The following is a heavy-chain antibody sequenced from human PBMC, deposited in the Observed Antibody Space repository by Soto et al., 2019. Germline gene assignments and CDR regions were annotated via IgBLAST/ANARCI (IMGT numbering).Heavy chain of an antibody. D-gene: IGHD2-2*01. Sequence: QVQLVQSGAEVKKPGSSVKVSCKASGGTFSSYAISWVRQAPGQGLEWMGGIIPIFGTANYAQKFQGRVTITADESTSTAYMELSSLRSEDTAVYYCAQRDLNYSSTSCLFYYYGMDVWGQGTTVTVSS. CDR1: GGTFSSYA. CDR2: IIPIFGTA. J-gene: IGHJ6*02. V-gene: IGHV1-69*01. CDR3: AQRDLNYSSTSCLFYYYGMDV.